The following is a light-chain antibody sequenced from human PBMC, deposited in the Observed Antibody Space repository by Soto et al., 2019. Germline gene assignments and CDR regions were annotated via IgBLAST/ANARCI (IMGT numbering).Light chain of an antibody. V-gene: IGLV1-40*01. J-gene: IGLJ3*02. Sequence: QSVLTQPPSVSAAPGQRVTISCSGSGSNIGAGYDVHWYQQLPGSAPQLLIHDNTNRPSGVPDRCSGSRSGTSASLAITRLQAEDEADYYCQSFDRDLSGVLFGGGTKLTVL. CDR3: QSFDRDLSGVL. CDR1: GSNIGAGYD. CDR2: DNT.